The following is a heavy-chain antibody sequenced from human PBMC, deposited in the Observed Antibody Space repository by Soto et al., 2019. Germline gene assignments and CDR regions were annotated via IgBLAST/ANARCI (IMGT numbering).Heavy chain of an antibody. CDR1: GGSISSGGYY. CDR2: IYYSGST. CDR3: ARASVVADDAFDI. D-gene: IGHD3-22*01. V-gene: IGHV4-30-4*01. Sequence: SETLSLTCTVSGGSISSGGYYWSWIRQPPGKGLEWIGYIYYSGSTYYNPSLKSRVTISVDTSKNQFSLKPSSVTAADTAVYYCARASVVADDAFDIWGQGTMVTVSS. J-gene: IGHJ3*02.